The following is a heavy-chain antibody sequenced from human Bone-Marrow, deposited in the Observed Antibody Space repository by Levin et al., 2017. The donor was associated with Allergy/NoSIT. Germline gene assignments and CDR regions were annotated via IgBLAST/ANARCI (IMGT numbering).Heavy chain of an antibody. J-gene: IGHJ4*02. CDR1: GFTFDDYA. CDR3: AKESAYYGSGSFDY. V-gene: IGHV3-9*01. Sequence: SLKISCAASGFTFDDYAMHWVRQAPGKGLEWVSGISWNSGSIGYADSVKGRFTISRDNAKNSLYLQMNSLRAEDTALYYCAKESAYYGSGSFDYWGQGTLVTVSS. D-gene: IGHD3-10*01. CDR2: ISWNSGSI.